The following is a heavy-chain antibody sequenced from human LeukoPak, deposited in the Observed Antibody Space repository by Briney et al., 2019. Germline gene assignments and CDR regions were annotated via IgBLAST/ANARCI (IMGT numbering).Heavy chain of an antibody. J-gene: IGHJ5*02. D-gene: IGHD1-26*01. CDR3: ARDEVGAINWFDP. Sequence: SETLSLTCTVSGGSISSSSYYWSWIRQPAGKGLEWIGRIYTSGSTNYNPSLKSRVTMSVDTSKNQFSLKLSSVTAADTAVYYCARDEVGAINWFDPWGQGTLVTVSS. V-gene: IGHV4-61*02. CDR2: IYTSGST. CDR1: GGSISSSSYY.